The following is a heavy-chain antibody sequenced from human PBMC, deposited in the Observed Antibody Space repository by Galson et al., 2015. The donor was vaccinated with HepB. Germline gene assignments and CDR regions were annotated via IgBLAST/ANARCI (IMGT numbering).Heavy chain of an antibody. CDR2: ISYDEKKK. Sequence: SLRLSCAASGFTFSDYAMHWVRQAPGKGLECVAVISYDEKKKYYPDSVKGRFTISKDNSKSTLYLEMNSLRPDDTAIYYCARADQLQYFDWFSPSDYWGQGTLVTVSS. CDR3: ARADQLQYFDWFSPSDY. D-gene: IGHD3-9*01. V-gene: IGHV3-30*04. J-gene: IGHJ4*02. CDR1: GFTFSDYA.